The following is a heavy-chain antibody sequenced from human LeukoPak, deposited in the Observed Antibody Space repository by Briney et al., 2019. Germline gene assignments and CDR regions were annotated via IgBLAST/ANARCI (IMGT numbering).Heavy chain of an antibody. D-gene: IGHD6-19*01. CDR2: ITGRGDGT. Sequence: PGGSLRLSCAAPGFTFNTDTMNWVRQAPGKGLEWVSAITGRGDGTYYADLVKGRFTISRDNSKNTLYLQMNSLRAEDTAAYYCAKGTERYREVSSFDFWGQGTLVTVSS. V-gene: IGHV3-23*01. CDR3: AKGTERYREVSSFDF. CDR1: GFTFNTDT. J-gene: IGHJ4*02.